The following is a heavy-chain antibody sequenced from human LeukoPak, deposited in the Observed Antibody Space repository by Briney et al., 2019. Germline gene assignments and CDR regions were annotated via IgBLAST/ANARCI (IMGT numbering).Heavy chain of an antibody. Sequence: SETLSLTCTVSVGSISRHYWSWIRQPPGKGLEWIGYIYYSGSTNYNPSLKSRVTISVNTSKNHFSLKLSSVTAADTAVYYCARGDGYSYAFDYWGQGTLVTVSS. CDR1: VGSISRHY. CDR2: IYYSGST. J-gene: IGHJ4*02. CDR3: ARGDGYSYAFDY. V-gene: IGHV4-59*11. D-gene: IGHD5-12*01.